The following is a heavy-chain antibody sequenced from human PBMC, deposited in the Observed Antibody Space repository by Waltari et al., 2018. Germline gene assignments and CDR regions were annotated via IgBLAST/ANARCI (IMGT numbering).Heavy chain of an antibody. Sequence: EVQLVQSGAEVKKPGESLKISCKGSGYSFTSYWIGGVRQRPGKGLEWMGIIYPGDSDTRYSPSFQGQVTISADKSISTAYLQWSSLKASDTAMYYCARQRVASYYEGYFDYWGQGTLVTVSS. J-gene: IGHJ4*02. D-gene: IGHD1-26*01. CDR2: IYPGDSDT. CDR1: GYSFTSYW. V-gene: IGHV5-51*01. CDR3: ARQRVASYYEGYFDY.